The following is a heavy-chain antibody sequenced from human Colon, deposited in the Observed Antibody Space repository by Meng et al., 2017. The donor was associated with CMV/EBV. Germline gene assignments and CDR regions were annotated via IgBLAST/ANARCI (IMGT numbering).Heavy chain of an antibody. J-gene: IGHJ6*02. Sequence: SETLSLTCAVYGGSFSGYYWSGIRQPPGKGLEWIGEINHSGSTNYNPSLKSRVTISVDTSKNQFSLKLSSVTAADTAVYYCARVVAARPVSSYYYGMDVWGQGTTVTVSS. CDR2: INHSGST. CDR3: ARVVAARPVSSYYYGMDV. D-gene: IGHD6-6*01. V-gene: IGHV4-34*01. CDR1: GGSFSGYY.